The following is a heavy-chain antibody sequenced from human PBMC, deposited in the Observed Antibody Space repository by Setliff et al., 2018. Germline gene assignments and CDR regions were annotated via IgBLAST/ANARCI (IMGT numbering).Heavy chain of an antibody. J-gene: IGHJ6*03. CDR1: GFTFSSYW. CDR3: AKPTTVTTTHYYYYMDV. V-gene: IGHV3-7*03. CDR2: IKQDGGEK. Sequence: GSLRLSCAASGFTFSSYWMSWVRQAPGKGLEWVANIKQDGGEKYYVGSGKGRFTISRDNANNLLYLHMSSLRAEDTAVYYCAKPTTVTTTHYYYYMDVWGKGTTVTV. D-gene: IGHD4-4*01.